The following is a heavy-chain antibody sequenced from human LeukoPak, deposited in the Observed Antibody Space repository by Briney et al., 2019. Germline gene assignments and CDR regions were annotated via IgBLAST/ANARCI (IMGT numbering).Heavy chain of an antibody. CDR2: IRYEGSKK. J-gene: IGHJ4*02. D-gene: IGHD3-22*01. V-gene: IGHV3-33*08. Sequence: PGRSLRLSCAVSGFRFNSHHMHWVRQAPNKSLEWGAFIRYEGSKKYYADSVKGRFTISRDNSKNTLYLQMNSLRAEDTAVYYCARCLYYSDSSGRKINFDYWGQGTLGTVSA. CDR1: GFRFNSHH. CDR3: ARCLYYSDSSGRKINFDY.